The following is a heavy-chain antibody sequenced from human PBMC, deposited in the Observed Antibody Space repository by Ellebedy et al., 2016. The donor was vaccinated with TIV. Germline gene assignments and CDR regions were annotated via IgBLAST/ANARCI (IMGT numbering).Heavy chain of an antibody. CDR2: IYYSGST. V-gene: IGHV4-31*03. J-gene: IGHJ4*02. Sequence: SETLSLXCTVSGGSISSGGYYWSWIRQHPGKGLEWIGYIYYSGSTYYNPSLKSRVTISVDTSKNQFSLKLSSVTAADTAVYYCAREEGGYYFDYWGQGTLVTVSS. D-gene: IGHD5-12*01. CDR3: AREEGGYYFDY. CDR1: GGSISSGGYY.